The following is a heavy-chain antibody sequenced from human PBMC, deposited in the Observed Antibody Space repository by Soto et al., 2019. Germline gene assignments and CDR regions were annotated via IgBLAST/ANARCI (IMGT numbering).Heavy chain of an antibody. CDR1: GFTFGSYG. J-gene: IGHJ4*02. D-gene: IGHD6-6*01. Sequence: LRLSCAASGFTFGSYGMHWVRQAPGKGLEWVAVISYDGSNKYYADSVKGRFTISRDNSKNTLYLQMNSLRAEDTAVYYCAKDLGSSSSPFDYWGQGTLVTVSS. CDR2: ISYDGSNK. V-gene: IGHV3-30*18. CDR3: AKDLGSSSSPFDY.